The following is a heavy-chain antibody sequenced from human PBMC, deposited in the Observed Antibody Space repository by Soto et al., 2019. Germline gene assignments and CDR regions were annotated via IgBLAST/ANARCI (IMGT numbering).Heavy chain of an antibody. V-gene: IGHV4-59*01. J-gene: IGHJ6*03. CDR3: ARDQSGSEYSSSFESGTYYYYMDV. D-gene: IGHD6-6*01. Sequence: SEPLSLTCTVSGGSISSYYWSWIRQPPGKGLEWIGYIYYSGSTNYNPSLKSRVTISVDTSKNQFSLKLSSVTAADTAVYYCARDQSGSEYSSSFESGTYYYYMDVWGKGTTVTVSS. CDR1: GGSISSYY. CDR2: IYYSGST.